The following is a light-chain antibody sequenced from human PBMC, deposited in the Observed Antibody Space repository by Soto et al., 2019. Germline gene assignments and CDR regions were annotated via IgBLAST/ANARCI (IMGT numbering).Light chain of an antibody. CDR3: CSYAGSGTFV. CDR1: NSDVGQYNL. J-gene: IGLJ2*01. V-gene: IGLV2-23*03. CDR2: EGS. Sequence: QSVLTQPASVSGSPGQSITISCTGTNSDVGQYNLVSWYQQHPGKAPKLMIYEGSQRPSGVSNRFSGSKSGNTASLTISGLQPEDEAEYYCCSYAGSGTFVFGGGTKVTVL.